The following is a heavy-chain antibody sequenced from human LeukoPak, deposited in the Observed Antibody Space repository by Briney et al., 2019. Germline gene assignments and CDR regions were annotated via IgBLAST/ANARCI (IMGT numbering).Heavy chain of an antibody. CDR1: GYTFTSYD. CDR2: MNPNSDNT. D-gene: IGHD2-2*01. V-gene: IGHV1-8*01. Sequence: EASVKVSCKASGYTFTSYDINWVRQATGQGLEWMGWMNPNSDNTGYAQKFQGRVTMTRNTSISTAYMELSSLRSEGTAVYYCARGGLYCSSASCYRYMDVWGKGTTVTISS. J-gene: IGHJ6*03. CDR3: ARGGLYCSSASCYRYMDV.